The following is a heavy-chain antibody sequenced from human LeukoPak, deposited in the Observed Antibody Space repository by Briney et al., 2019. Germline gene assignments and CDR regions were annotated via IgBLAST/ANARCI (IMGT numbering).Heavy chain of an antibody. CDR1: GFTFSSYT. CDR2: ITTGGPNT. D-gene: IGHD7-27*01. CDR3: AKDGGLWVSAHWGDS. J-gene: IGHJ4*02. V-gene: IGHV3-23*01. Sequence: GGSLRLSCTASGFTFSSYTMSWVRQAPGKGLKWVSTITTGGPNTYYADSVKGRLTVSRDDSKNTLYLQMNSLRAEDTAVYYCAKDGGLWVSAHWGDSWGRGTLVTVSS.